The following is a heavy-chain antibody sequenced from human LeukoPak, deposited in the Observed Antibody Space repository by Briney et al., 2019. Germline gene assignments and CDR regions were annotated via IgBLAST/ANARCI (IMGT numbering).Heavy chain of an antibody. J-gene: IGHJ4*02. CDR3: ARQRYCSGGSCYSSEVDY. Sequence: SETLSLTCTVSGGSISSSSYYWGWIRQPPGKGLEWIGSIYYSGSTYYNPSLKSRVTISVDTSKGQFSLKLSSVTAADTAVYYCARQRYCSGGSCYSSEVDYWGQGTLVTVSS. CDR1: GGSISSSSYY. CDR2: IYYSGST. V-gene: IGHV4-39*01. D-gene: IGHD2-15*01.